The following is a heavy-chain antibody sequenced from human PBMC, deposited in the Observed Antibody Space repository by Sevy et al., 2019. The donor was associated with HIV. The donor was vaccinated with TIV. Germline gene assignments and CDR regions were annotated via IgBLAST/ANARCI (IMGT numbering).Heavy chain of an antibody. CDR3: ARVGFDSSGYYNRGGYFDY. Sequence: GGSLRLSCAASGFTVSSNYMSWVRQAPGKGLEWVLIIYSGGSTYYADSVKGRFTISRDNSKNTLYLQMNSLRAEDTAVYYCARVGFDSSGYYNRGGYFDYWGQGTLVTVSS. CDR1: GFTVSSNY. CDR2: IYSGGST. J-gene: IGHJ4*02. V-gene: IGHV3-53*01. D-gene: IGHD3-22*01.